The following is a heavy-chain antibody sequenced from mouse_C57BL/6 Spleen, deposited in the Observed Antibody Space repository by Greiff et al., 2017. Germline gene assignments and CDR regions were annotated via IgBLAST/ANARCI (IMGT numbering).Heavy chain of an antibody. D-gene: IGHD2-4*01. CDR1: GFTFSDYG. J-gene: IGHJ4*01. CDR3: ARRDSYDYDDYYAMDY. V-gene: IGHV5-17*01. Sequence: EVKLMESGGGLVKPGGSLKLSCAASGFTFSDYGMHWVRQAPEKGLEWVAYISSGSSTIYYADTVKGRFTISRDNAKNTLFLQMTSLRSEDTAMYYCARRDSYDYDDYYAMDYWGQGTSVTVSS. CDR2: ISSGSSTI.